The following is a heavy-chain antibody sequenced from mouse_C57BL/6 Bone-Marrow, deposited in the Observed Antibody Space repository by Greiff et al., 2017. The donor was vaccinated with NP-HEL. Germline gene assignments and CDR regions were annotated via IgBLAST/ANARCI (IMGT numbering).Heavy chain of an antibody. J-gene: IGHJ2*01. Sequence: VKLVESGPELVKPGASVKISCKASGYAFSSSWMNWVKQRPGKGLEWIGRIYPGDGDTNYNGKFKGKATLTADKSSSTAYMQLSSLTSEDSAVYFCARAPYYYGSSNFDYWGQGTTLTVSS. D-gene: IGHD1-1*01. CDR1: GYAFSSSW. CDR2: IYPGDGDT. CDR3: ARAPYYYGSSNFDY. V-gene: IGHV1-82*01.